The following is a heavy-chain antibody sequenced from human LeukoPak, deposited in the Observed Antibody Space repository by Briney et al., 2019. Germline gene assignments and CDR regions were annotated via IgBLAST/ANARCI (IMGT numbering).Heavy chain of an antibody. V-gene: IGHV3-53*01. CDR1: EFSVSSNS. J-gene: IGHJ4*02. CDR2: IYSAGST. D-gene: IGHD3-16*01. Sequence: GGSLRLSCAASEFSVSSNSMSWVRQAPGKGLEWVSFIYSAGSTHYSDSVKGRFTISIDNSKNTLYLQMNSLRAEDTAVYYCARRAGAYTHPYDYWGQGTLVTVS. CDR3: ARRAGAYTHPYDY.